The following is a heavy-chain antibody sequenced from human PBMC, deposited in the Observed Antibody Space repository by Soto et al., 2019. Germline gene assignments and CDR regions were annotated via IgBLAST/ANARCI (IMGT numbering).Heavy chain of an antibody. CDR1: GGSFNRHT. CDR2: IIPIFGTA. D-gene: IGHD3-22*01. Sequence: QVQLVQSGAEVRKPGSSVRVSCKASGGSFNRHTISWVRQAPGQGLEWMGGIIPIFGTANHAQKFQGRVTIIADESTSTVYMELSSQRSDDTAIYYCARGRGYDSTDYYYAYWGQGTLVIVSS. J-gene: IGHJ4*02. CDR3: ARGRGYDSTDYYYAY. V-gene: IGHV1-69*01.